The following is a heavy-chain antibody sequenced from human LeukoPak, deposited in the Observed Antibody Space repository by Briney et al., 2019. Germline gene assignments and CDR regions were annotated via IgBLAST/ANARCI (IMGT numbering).Heavy chain of an antibody. CDR3: ARSVLQSFEIDY. V-gene: IGHV1-69*04. Sequence: SVPVSCKASGGTFSSYAILWVRQAPGLGLDWMGRIIPIGGIANYAQKYQGRVTITADKSTSTAYMELSSLRSEDTAVYYCARSVLQSFEIDYWGQGTPVTVSS. D-gene: IGHD3-9*01. J-gene: IGHJ4*02. CDR2: IIPIGGIA. CDR1: GGTFSSYA.